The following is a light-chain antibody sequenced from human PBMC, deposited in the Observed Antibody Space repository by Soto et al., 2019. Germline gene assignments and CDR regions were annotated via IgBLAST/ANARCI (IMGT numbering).Light chain of an antibody. J-gene: IGLJ1*01. CDR2: GNS. Sequence: QAVVTQPPSVSGAPGQRVTISCTGSSSNIGAGYDVHWYQQLPGTAPKLLIYGNSNRPSGVPDRFSGSKSGTSASLAITGLQADDEAEYYCQSYDSSVTLRVFGTGTKVTVL. V-gene: IGLV1-40*01. CDR1: SSNIGAGYD. CDR3: QSYDSSVTLRV.